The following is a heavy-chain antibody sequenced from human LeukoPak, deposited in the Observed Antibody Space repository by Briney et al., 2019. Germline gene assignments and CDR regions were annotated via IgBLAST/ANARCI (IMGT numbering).Heavy chain of an antibody. V-gene: IGHV4-34*01. CDR1: GGSPTGYY. CDR2: NNHSGST. Sequence: PGTLSLSSAVSGGSPTGYYSSSIPDSPGKGLGWIGENNHSGSTNYNPSLKSRVTISVDTSKNQFSLKLSSVPAADTAVYYCARGRGGGRYFDYWGQGTLVTVSS. D-gene: IGHD1-26*01. J-gene: IGHJ4*02. CDR3: ARGRGGGRYFDY.